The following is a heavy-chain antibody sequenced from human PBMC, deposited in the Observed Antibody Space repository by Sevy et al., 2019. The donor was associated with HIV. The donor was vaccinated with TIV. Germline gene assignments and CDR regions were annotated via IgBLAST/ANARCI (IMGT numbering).Heavy chain of an antibody. V-gene: IGHV1-2*04. D-gene: IGHD2-15*01. Sequence: ASVKVSCKASGYTFTGYYMHWVRQAPGQGLEWMGWINPNSGGTNYAQKFQGWVTMTRDTSISTAYMELSRLRSDDTAVYYCARANSHCSGGSCYPMVFDYWGQGTLVTVSS. CDR1: GYTFTGYY. J-gene: IGHJ4*02. CDR2: INPNSGGT. CDR3: ARANSHCSGGSCYPMVFDY.